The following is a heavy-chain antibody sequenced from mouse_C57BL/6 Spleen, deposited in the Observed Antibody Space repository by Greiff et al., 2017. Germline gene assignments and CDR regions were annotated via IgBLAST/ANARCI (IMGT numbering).Heavy chain of an antibody. Sequence: QVQLQQSGAELVKPGASVKISCKASGYAFSSYWMNWVKQRPGKGLEWIGQLYPGDGDTNYNGKFKGKATLTADKSSSTAYMQLSSLTSEDSAVYFCARSATGTGYFDYWGQGTTLTVSS. V-gene: IGHV1-80*01. D-gene: IGHD4-1*02. CDR1: GYAFSSYW. J-gene: IGHJ2*01. CDR3: ARSATGTGYFDY. CDR2: LYPGDGDT.